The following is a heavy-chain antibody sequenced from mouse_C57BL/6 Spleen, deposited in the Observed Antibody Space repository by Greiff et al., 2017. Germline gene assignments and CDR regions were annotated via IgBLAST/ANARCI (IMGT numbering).Heavy chain of an antibody. Sequence: QVQLQQSGPELVKPGASVKISCKASGYTFTDYYINWVKQRPGQGLEWIGWIFPGSGSTYYNEKFKGKATLTVDKSSSTAYMLLSSLPSEDSAVYVCARSGYYDYDFYAMDYWGQGTSVTVSS. V-gene: IGHV1-75*01. D-gene: IGHD2-4*01. CDR3: ARSGYYDYDFYAMDY. CDR1: GYTFTDYY. CDR2: IFPGSGST. J-gene: IGHJ4*01.